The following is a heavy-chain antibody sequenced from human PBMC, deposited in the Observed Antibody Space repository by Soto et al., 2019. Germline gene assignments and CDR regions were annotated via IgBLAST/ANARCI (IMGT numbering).Heavy chain of an antibody. J-gene: IGHJ5*02. D-gene: IGHD3-3*01. V-gene: IGHV1-18*01. CDR3: ARYPHEFWTCYCFDP. CDR2: ITAYDGKT. Sequence: ASVKVSCKTSGYTFNTYGINWVRQAPGQGLELMGWITAYDGKTNYAEKFQGRVTLTTDTSTSTAYMELRSLRSDDTAIYYCARYPHEFWTCYCFDPWGQGTPVTVSS. CDR1: GYTFNTYG.